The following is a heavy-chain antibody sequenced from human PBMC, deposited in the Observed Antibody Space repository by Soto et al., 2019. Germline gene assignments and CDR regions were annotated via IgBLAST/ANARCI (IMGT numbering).Heavy chain of an antibody. J-gene: IGHJ4*02. CDR2: MSPCSGYT. V-gene: IGHV1-8*01. CDR3: ARGPTESTTRDF. Sequence: ASVKVSCKASGYNFTNYDINWVRQASGQGLEWMGWMSPCSGYTGFAQSFQGRVTMTRDTSINTAYLELSSLTSDDTAVYYCARGPTESTTRDFWGQGTLVTVSS. CDR1: GYNFTNYD. D-gene: IGHD1-1*01.